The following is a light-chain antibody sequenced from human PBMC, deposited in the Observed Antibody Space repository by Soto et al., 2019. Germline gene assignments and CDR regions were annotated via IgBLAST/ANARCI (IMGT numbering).Light chain of an antibody. J-gene: IGLJ1*01. V-gene: IGLV2-14*01. Sequence: QSVLTQPASVSGSPGQSITISCTGTSSDVGGYNYVSWYQQHPGKAPKLMIYEVSNRPSGVSNRFSRSKSGNTASLTISGPQAEDEADYYCSSYTSSSTPYVFRTGTKVTVL. CDR3: SSYTSSSTPYV. CDR1: SSDVGGYNY. CDR2: EVS.